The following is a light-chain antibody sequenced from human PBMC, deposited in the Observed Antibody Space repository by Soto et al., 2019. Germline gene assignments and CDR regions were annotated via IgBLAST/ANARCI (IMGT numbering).Light chain of an antibody. J-gene: IGKJ4*01. Sequence: EIVLTQSPVTLSLSPGETANISCRANVRLYKSYLVWYQYKRGQPPKLVLYASSLRATGVPDRFRGDFVETDSGTDFTLTIDGLQPEDFAVYFCQQCKGVPLTFGGGTKLELK. CDR1: VRLYKSY. CDR3: QQCKGVPLT. V-gene: IGKV3-20*01. CDR2: ASS.